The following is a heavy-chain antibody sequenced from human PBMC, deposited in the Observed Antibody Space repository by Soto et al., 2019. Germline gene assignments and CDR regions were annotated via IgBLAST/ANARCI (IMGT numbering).Heavy chain of an antibody. Sequence: SETLSLTCNASGGSITSSGSAWGWIRQSPGKGLEWIGTIDYSGNIYYIPSLKSRITISVDTSKNQISLKLGSVTAADTAVYYCARHIHNQGFEYYFDSWGQGTLVTVS. CDR2: IDYSGNI. J-gene: IGHJ4*02. D-gene: IGHD1-1*01. V-gene: IGHV4-39*01. CDR1: GGSITSSGSA. CDR3: ARHIHNQGFEYYFDS.